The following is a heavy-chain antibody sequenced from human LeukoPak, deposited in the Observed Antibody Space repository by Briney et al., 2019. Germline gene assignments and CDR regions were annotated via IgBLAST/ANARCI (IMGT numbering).Heavy chain of an antibody. Sequence: GGSLRLSCAGSKFTFSVYWMSWVRQAPGKGLEWVANINQGGSEKYYVDSVKGRFSISRDNAKNSLFLQMNSLRDEDTAVYFCARSHRAFASGSGDYWGQGTLVTVSS. D-gene: IGHD3-10*01. J-gene: IGHJ4*02. CDR2: INQGGSEK. CDR3: ARSHRAFASGSGDY. V-gene: IGHV3-7*05. CDR1: KFTFSVYW.